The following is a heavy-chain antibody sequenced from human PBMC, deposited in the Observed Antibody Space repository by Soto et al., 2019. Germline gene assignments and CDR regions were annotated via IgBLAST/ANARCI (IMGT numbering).Heavy chain of an antibody. Sequence: GSLRLSCAASGFTFSSYGMHWVRQAPGKGLEWVAVIWYDGSNKYYADSVKGRFTISRDNSKNTLYLQMNSLRAEDTAVYFCARVLRSGNTGYAFDIWGQGTMVTVSS. CDR3: ARVLRSGNTGYAFDI. V-gene: IGHV3-33*01. D-gene: IGHD1-26*01. J-gene: IGHJ3*02. CDR1: GFTFSSYG. CDR2: IWYDGSNK.